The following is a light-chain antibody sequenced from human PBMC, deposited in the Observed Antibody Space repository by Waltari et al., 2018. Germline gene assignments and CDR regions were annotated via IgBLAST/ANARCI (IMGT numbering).Light chain of an antibody. CDR1: SDVGNYHL. Sequence: QSALTQPASVSGSPGQSITISCTSDVGNYHLVSWYQQRPGTAPKLKIYGATKRPSGVSDSFSGSKSVNTASLTISGLQAEDEADYYCCTFTSSGTWVFGGGTKLTVL. J-gene: IGLJ2*01. V-gene: IGLV2-23*01. CDR3: CTFTSSGTWV. CDR2: GAT.